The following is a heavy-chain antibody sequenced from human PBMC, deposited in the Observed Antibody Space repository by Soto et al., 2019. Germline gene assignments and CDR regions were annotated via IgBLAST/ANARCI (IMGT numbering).Heavy chain of an antibody. V-gene: IGHV1-69*01. CDR2: VSPPFRTS. CDR3: ARVLYYGSGSYSPYGMDV. D-gene: IGHD3-10*01. Sequence: QVQLVQSGAEVKEPGSSVKVSCKTSGVSFNNNGIGWVRQAPGHGLEWMGGVSPPFRTSNYARKFQGRISITADASKGTVNMDLSSLTSEDTAQYYCARVLYYGSGSYSPYGMDVWGQGTTVTVSS. J-gene: IGHJ6*02. CDR1: GVSFNNNG.